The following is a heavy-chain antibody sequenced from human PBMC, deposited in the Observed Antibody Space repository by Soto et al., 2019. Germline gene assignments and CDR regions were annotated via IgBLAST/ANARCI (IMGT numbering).Heavy chain of an antibody. D-gene: IGHD2-15*01. CDR2: VSWNSGNI. J-gene: IGHJ4*02. CDR3: ARVGYCSGGSCPDDY. CDR1: GFTFDDYA. Sequence: EVQLVESGGALVQPGGSLRLSCAASGFTFDDYAMHWVRLAPGKGLEWVSGVSWNSGNIAYADSVRGRFTISRDNAKNSVHLQMNSLRAEDTAVYYCARVGYCSGGSCPDDYWGQGTLVTVSS. V-gene: IGHV3-9*01.